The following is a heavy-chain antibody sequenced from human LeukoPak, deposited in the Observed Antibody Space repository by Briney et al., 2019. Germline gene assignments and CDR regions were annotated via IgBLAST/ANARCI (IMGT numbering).Heavy chain of an antibody. CDR3: ARSGGPGSYPDYYYYYYMDV. CDR1: GFTVSSNY. Sequence: GGSLRLSCAVSGFTVSSNYMSWVRQAPGKGLEWVSVIYDGGSTYYADSVKGRFTISRDNSKNTLYLQMNSLRAEDTAVYYCARSGGPGSYPDYYYYYYMDVWGKGTTVTVSS. D-gene: IGHD3-10*01. CDR2: IYDGGST. J-gene: IGHJ6*03. V-gene: IGHV3-53*01.